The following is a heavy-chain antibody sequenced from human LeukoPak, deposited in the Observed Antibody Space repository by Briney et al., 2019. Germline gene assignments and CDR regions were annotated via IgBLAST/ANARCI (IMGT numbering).Heavy chain of an antibody. D-gene: IGHD3-3*01. Sequence: GGSLRLSCAASGFTFSSYAMSWVRQAPGKGLEWVSAISGSGGSTYYADSVKGRYTISRDNSKNTPYLQMNSLRAEDTAVYYCASDFWSGYYTGIAQDYWGQGTLVTVSS. CDR1: GFTFSSYA. V-gene: IGHV3-23*01. CDR3: ASDFWSGYYTGIAQDY. CDR2: ISGSGGST. J-gene: IGHJ4*02.